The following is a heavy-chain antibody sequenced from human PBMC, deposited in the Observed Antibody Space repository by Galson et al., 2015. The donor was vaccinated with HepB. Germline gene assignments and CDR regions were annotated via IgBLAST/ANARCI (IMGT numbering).Heavy chain of an antibody. D-gene: IGHD3-22*01. J-gene: IGHJ3*02. CDR2: ISGSGGST. CDR3: ASSMIVVAESRAFDI. CDR1: GFTFSSYA. Sequence: SLRLSCAASGFTFSSYAMSWVRQAPGKGLKWVSAISGSGGSTYYADSVKGRFTISRDNSKNTLYLQMNSLRAENTAVYYCASSMIVVAESRAFDIWGQGTMVTVSS. V-gene: IGHV3-23*01.